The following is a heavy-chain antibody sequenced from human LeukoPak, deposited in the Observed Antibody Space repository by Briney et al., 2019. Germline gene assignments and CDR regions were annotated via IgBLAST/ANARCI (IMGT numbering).Heavy chain of an antibody. CDR2: ISSSSSTI. CDR1: GFTFSSYS. J-gene: IGHJ3*02. V-gene: IGHV3-48*01. CDR3: ARVSMVRGVITDAFDI. D-gene: IGHD3-10*01. Sequence: PGGSLRLSCAASGFTFSSYSMNWVRQAPGKGLEWVSYISSSSSTIYYADSVKGRFTISRDNAKNSLYLQMNSLRAEDTAVYYCARVSMVRGVITDAFDIWGQGTMVTVSS.